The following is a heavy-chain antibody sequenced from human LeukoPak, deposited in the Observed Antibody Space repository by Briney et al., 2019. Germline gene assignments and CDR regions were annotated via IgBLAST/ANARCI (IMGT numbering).Heavy chain of an antibody. CDR2: IAYDGSRA. CDR3: TRYNNAHFDC. D-gene: IGHD1-14*01. J-gene: IGHJ4*02. V-gene: IGHV3-33*01. Sequence: HPGGSLRLSCAGSGFTFGGYGMHWFRQTPGKGLEWVAVIAYDGSRAFYADSVKGRFSISRDNSKNTMSVQMDDLRAEDTAVYYCTRYNNAHFDCWGQGTLVTVSS. CDR1: GFTFGGYG.